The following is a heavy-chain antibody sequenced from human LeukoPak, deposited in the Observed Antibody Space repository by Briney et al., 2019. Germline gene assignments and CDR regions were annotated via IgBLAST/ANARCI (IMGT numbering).Heavy chain of an antibody. CDR3: AKEGPTYYYDSSGYGEFGY. CDR1: GFTFSSYA. CDR2: ISGSGGST. J-gene: IGHJ4*02. D-gene: IGHD3-22*01. Sequence: PGGSLRLSCAASGFTFSSYAMSWVRQAPGKGLEWVSAISGSGGSTYYADSVKGRFTISRDNSKNTLYLQMNSLRAEDTAVYYCAKEGPTYYYDSSGYGEFGYWGQGTLVTVSS. V-gene: IGHV3-23*01.